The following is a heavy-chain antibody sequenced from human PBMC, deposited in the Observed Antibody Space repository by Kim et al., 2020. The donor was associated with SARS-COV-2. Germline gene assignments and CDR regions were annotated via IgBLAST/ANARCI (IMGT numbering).Heavy chain of an antibody. Sequence: GGSLRLSCAASGSTFRTYGMHWVRQAPGKGLEWVAVISYDGTSKFYSDSVKGRFTISRDNFKSTLYLQMDSLRSEDTAVYYCAKDTPDAAMGLFDNWGQGTLVTVSS. CDR2: ISYDGTSK. V-gene: IGHV3-30*18. CDR3: AKDTPDAAMGLFDN. D-gene: IGHD5-18*01. J-gene: IGHJ4*02. CDR1: GSTFRTYG.